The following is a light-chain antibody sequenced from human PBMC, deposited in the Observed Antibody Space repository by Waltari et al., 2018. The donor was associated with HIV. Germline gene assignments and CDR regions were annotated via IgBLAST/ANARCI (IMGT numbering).Light chain of an antibody. Sequence: QSALTQPASVSGSPGQSITISCTGTSSDVGSYDLVSWYQQHAGKAPKLMIYGVTKRPAGVSNRFAGSKSGNTASLTISGLQAEDEADYYCCSYGGSSTFVVFGGGTKLTVL. CDR1: SSDVGSYDL. CDR3: CSYGGSSTFVV. V-gene: IGLV2-23*02. J-gene: IGLJ3*02. CDR2: GVT.